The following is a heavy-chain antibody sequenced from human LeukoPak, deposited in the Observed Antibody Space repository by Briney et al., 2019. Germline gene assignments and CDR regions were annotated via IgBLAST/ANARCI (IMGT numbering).Heavy chain of an antibody. D-gene: IGHD1-7*01. V-gene: IGHV3-48*04. CDR1: GFTFSSYS. Sequence: PGGPLRLSCAASGFTFSSYSMNWVRQAPGKGLEWVAYISSSSSTIYYADSVKGRFTISRDNAKNSLYLQMNSLRAEDTAVYYCARDLSRYNWNFGSFDYWGQGTPVTVSS. CDR2: ISSSSSTI. J-gene: IGHJ4*02. CDR3: ARDLSRYNWNFGSFDY.